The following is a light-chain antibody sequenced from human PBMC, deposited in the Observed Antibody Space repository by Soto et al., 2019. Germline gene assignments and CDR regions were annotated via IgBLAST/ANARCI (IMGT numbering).Light chain of an antibody. Sequence: QSVLTQPPSASGTPGQRVTISCSGSSSYIGSKYVYWYQQLPGTAPKLLIYRNDQRPSRISDRFSGSKSGTSASLAISGLRSEDEADYYCAAWDDSLSGYVFGPGTKVTVL. CDR2: RND. CDR1: SSYIGSKY. V-gene: IGLV1-47*01. J-gene: IGLJ1*01. CDR3: AAWDDSLSGYV.